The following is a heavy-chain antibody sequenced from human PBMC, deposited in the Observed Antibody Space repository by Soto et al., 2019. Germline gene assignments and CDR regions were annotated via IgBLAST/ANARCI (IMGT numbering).Heavy chain of an antibody. V-gene: IGHV2-5*02. CDR1: AFSLSTSGVG. CDR3: AHHPYYGLAPYSFDY. D-gene: IGHD3-10*01. Sequence: QITLKESGPTLVKPTQTLTLTCTFSAFSLSTSGVGVGWIRQPPGKALEWLAVIYWDDDKRSSSSLKSRLTITKDTSKNQVVLTMTNMDPVDTATYYCAHHPYYGLAPYSFDYWGQGILVTVSS. CDR2: IYWDDDK. J-gene: IGHJ4*02.